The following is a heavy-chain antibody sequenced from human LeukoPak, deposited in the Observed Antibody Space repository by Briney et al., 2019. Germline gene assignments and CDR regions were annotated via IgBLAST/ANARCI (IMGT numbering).Heavy chain of an antibody. CDR3: AKDCGASSTSCYSDY. CDR2: ISGSGGST. V-gene: IGHV3-23*01. D-gene: IGHD2-2*01. J-gene: IGHJ4*02. CDR1: GFTFSSYA. Sequence: GGSLRLSCAASGFTFSSYAMSWVRQAPGKGLEWVSAISGSGGSTYYADSVKGRFTISRDNSKNTLYLQMNSLRAEDTAVYYCAKDCGASSTSCYSDYWGQGTLVTVSS.